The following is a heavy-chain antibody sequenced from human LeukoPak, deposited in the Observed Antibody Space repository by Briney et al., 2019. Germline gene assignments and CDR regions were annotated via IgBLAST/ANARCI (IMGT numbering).Heavy chain of an antibody. CDR2: IYSGGTT. J-gene: IGHJ3*02. V-gene: IGHV3-66*01. Sequence: PGGSLRLSCAASGFTLSSNYMSCVRHAPGKGLEWVSFIYSGGTTYYVDSVKGRFTISRDNSQNTLYLQKNSQRVKDTSEYNCARGENWSSSGALDIWGQGTMVTVSS. D-gene: IGHD1-1*01. CDR3: ARGENWSSSGALDI. CDR1: GFTLSSNY.